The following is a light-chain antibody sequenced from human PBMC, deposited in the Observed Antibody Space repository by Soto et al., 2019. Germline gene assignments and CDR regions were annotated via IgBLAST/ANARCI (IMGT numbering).Light chain of an antibody. CDR3: QQYGSYRT. V-gene: IGKV1-5*03. Sequence: DIQMTQSPATLSASVGDRVTITCRASQSISSWLAWYQQRPGRAPKLLIYKAGTLQSGVPSRFSASGSGTEFTVTISSLQPDEFATSYCQQYGSYRTFGQGTKVEIK. CDR2: KAG. CDR1: QSISSW. J-gene: IGKJ1*01.